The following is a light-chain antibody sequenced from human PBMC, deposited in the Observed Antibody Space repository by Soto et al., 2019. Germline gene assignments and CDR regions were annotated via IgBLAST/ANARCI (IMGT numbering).Light chain of an antibody. CDR3: QQYLISPPT. V-gene: IGKV3-20*01. J-gene: IGKJ1*01. CDR2: GAS. Sequence: EIVLTQSPGTLSLSPGERATLSCRASQTVSSNYLAWYQRKPGQAPRILIYGASNRATGIPDRFSGSGSGSDFTLTIRRLEPEDFAVYYCQQYLISPPTFGQGTKVEIK. CDR1: QTVSSNY.